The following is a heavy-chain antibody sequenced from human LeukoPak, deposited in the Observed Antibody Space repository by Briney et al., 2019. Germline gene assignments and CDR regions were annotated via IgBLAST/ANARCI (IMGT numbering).Heavy chain of an antibody. Sequence: SETLSLTCAVYGGSFSGYYWSWIRQPPGKGLEWLGEINHSGSTNYNPSLKSRVTISVDTSKNQFSLKLSSVTAADTAVYYCARGRGYCSSTSCYRFDPWGQGTLVTVSS. CDR1: GGSFSGYY. D-gene: IGHD2-2*01. J-gene: IGHJ5*02. CDR3: ARGRGYCSSTSCYRFDP. V-gene: IGHV4-34*01. CDR2: INHSGST.